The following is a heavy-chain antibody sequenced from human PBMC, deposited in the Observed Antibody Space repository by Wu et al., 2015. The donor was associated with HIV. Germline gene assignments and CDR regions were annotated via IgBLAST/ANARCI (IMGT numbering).Heavy chain of an antibody. V-gene: IGHV1-69*12. D-gene: IGHD2/OR15-2a*01. CDR2: ITPVFATI. Sequence: QVHLVQSGAEVRKPGSSMKVSCRTSGDTFTDFAITWVRQAPGQGLEWMGGITPVFATINYAQKFQDRVNIIADESTSTVFMEMSGLTPEDTAVYYCARDRADLLSAFDLWGQGTVVTVSS. CDR3: ARDRADLLSAFDL. CDR1: GDTFTDFA. J-gene: IGHJ3*01.